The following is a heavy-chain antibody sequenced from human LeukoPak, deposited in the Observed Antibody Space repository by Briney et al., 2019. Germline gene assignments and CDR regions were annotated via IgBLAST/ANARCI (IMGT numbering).Heavy chain of an antibody. CDR2: IYYSGST. CDR3: ARRGGDYSIDY. J-gene: IGHJ4*02. D-gene: IGHD4-17*01. V-gene: IGHV4-38-2*01. Sequence: SETLSLTCAVSGYSISSGYYWGWIRQPPRKGLEWIGSIYYSGSTYYNPSLKSRVTISVDTSKNQFYLKVSSVTAADTAVYYCARRGGDYSIDYWGQGTLVTVSS. CDR1: GYSISSGYY.